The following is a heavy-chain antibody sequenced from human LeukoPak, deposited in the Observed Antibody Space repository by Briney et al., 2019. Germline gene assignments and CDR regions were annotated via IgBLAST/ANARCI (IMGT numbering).Heavy chain of an antibody. CDR3: AKAPFVSRYSSGWYSL. D-gene: IGHD6-19*01. CDR1: GFTFSIYG. CDR2: ISGSGGST. V-gene: IGHV3-23*01. J-gene: IGHJ4*02. Sequence: PGGSLRLSCAASGFTFSIYGMHWVRQAPGKGLEWVSAISGSGGSTYYADSVKGRFTISRDNSKNTLYLQMNSLRAEDTAVYYCAKAPFVSRYSSGWYSLWGQGTLVTVSS.